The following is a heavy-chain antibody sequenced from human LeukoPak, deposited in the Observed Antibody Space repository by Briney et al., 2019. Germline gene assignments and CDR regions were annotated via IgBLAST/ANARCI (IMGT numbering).Heavy chain of an antibody. CDR2: IFKGGRA. D-gene: IGHD6-13*01. Sequence: SETLSLTCTVSGGSINSHYWSWVRQPPGKGLEWIGYIFKGGRANYNPSPMSRVTMSQDTSIDQFSLRLSSVTAADTAIYYCASRPAGDTWYGVFDYWSQRTLVTVSS. CDR3: ASRPAGDTWYGVFDY. CDR1: GGSINSHY. V-gene: IGHV4-59*11. J-gene: IGHJ4*02.